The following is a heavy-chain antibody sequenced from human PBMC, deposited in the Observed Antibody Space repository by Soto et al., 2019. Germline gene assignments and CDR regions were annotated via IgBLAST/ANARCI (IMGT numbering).Heavy chain of an antibody. J-gene: IGHJ4*02. V-gene: IGHV4-4*02. CDR1: GGSISDNW. D-gene: IGHD1-26*01. CDR3: GRPIVVSWERGFDY. CDR2: IYHTGNR. Sequence: QVQLQESGPGLMQPSGTLSLTCAVSGGSISDNWWSWVRQPPGKGLEWIGEIYHTGNRHHNPTLEGRVTIAVDKSQNHFSLNPNSVTAADTSVYSRGRPIVVSWERGFDYWGQGILVTVSS.